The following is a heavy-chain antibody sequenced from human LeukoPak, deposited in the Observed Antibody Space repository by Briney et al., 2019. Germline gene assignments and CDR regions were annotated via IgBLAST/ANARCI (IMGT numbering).Heavy chain of an antibody. V-gene: IGHV3-33*06. CDR2: IWNDGSDK. Sequence: PGGSLRLSCAASGFTFNGYWMNWVRQAPGKGLEWVAVIWNDGSDKYYADSVKGRFTISRDNSKNTLYLQMNSLRAEDTAVYYCAKPTRGSGSFLIDFWGQGTLVTVSS. CDR1: GFTFNGYW. J-gene: IGHJ4*02. D-gene: IGHD1-26*01. CDR3: AKPTRGSGSFLIDF.